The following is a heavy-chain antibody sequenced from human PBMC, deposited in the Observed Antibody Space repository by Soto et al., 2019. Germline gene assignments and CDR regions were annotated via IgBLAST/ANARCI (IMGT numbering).Heavy chain of an antibody. D-gene: IGHD5-18*01. V-gene: IGHV4-39*01. CDR3: ACIFSGGYGYGFYYYGMDV. CDR1: GGSISSSSYY. J-gene: IGHJ6*02. Sequence: SETLSLTCTVSGGSISSSSYYWGWIRQPPGKGLEWIGSIFYSGSTYYNPSLKSRVTISVDTSKNQFSLKLSSVTAADTAVYYCACIFSGGYGYGFYYYGMDVWGQGTTVS. CDR2: IFYSGST.